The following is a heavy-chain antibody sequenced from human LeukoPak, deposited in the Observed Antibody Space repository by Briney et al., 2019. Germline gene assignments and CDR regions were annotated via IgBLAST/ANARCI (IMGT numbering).Heavy chain of an antibody. J-gene: IGHJ4*02. CDR3: ARDGGSYLPFDY. CDR2: MNPNSGNT. Sequence: ASVKVSCKASGYTFTSYDINWVRQATGQGLEWMGWMNPNSGNTGYAQKFQGRVTITRNTSISTAYMELSSLRSDDTAVYYCARDGGSYLPFDYWGQGTLVTVSS. CDR1: GYTFTSYD. V-gene: IGHV1-8*03. D-gene: IGHD1-26*01.